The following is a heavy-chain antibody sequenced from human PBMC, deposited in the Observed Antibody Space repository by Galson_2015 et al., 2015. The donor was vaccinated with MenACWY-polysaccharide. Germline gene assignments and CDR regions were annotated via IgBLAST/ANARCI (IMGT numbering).Heavy chain of an antibody. CDR3: ARLLPEGGYDYFDY. J-gene: IGHJ4*02. D-gene: IGHD5-12*01. V-gene: IGHV5-51*01. CDR2: VYPGDSDT. Sequence: QSGAEVKKPGESLKISCKGSGYRFTNYWIGWVRQMPGKGLDWMGIVYPGDSDTRYSPSFQGQVTISADKSISTAYLQWSSLKASDTAIYYCARLLPEGGYDYFDYWGQGTLVTVSS. CDR1: GYRFTNYW.